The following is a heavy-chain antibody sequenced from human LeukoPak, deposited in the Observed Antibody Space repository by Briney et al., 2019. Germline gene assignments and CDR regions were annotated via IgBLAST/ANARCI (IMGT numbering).Heavy chain of an antibody. CDR2: INSDGSGT. D-gene: IGHD3-3*01. V-gene: IGHV3-74*01. J-gene: IGHJ4*02. CDR1: GFTFSSYW. Sequence: GGSLRLSCAASGFTFSSYWMHWVRQAPGKGLVWVSRINSDGSGTSYADSVKGRFTISRDNAKNTLYLQMNSLRAEDTAVYYCARVTIFGVVTVGAGYFDYWGQGTLVTVSS. CDR3: ARVTIFGVVTVGAGYFDY.